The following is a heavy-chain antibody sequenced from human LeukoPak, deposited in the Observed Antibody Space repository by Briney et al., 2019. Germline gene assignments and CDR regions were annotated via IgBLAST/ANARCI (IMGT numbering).Heavy chain of an antibody. J-gene: IGHJ4*02. CDR1: GFTFSGYA. CDR2: ISTDGNDK. Sequence: GGSLRLSCAASGFTFSGYAMHWVRQAPGKGLEWLTVISTDGNDKHYADSVKGRFTVSRDNSKNTLFLQMNNLRTEDTAVYYCAKDKSVSADYYFDYWGQGTLVIVSS. V-gene: IGHV3-30*04. D-gene: IGHD5/OR15-5a*01. CDR3: AKDKSVSADYYFDY.